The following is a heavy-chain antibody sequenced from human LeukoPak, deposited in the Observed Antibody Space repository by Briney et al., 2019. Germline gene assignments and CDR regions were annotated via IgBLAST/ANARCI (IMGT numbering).Heavy chain of an antibody. V-gene: IGHV1-2*06. J-gene: IGHJ5*02. Sequence: ASVKVSCKASGYTFTGYYMHWVRQAPGQGLEWMGRINPNSGGTNYAQKFQGRVTMTRDTSISTAYMELSRLRSGDTAVYYCARDLIPLYDDSSGWFDPWGPGTLVTVSS. CDR2: INPNSGGT. CDR3: ARDLIPLYDDSSGWFDP. D-gene: IGHD3-22*01. CDR1: GYTFTGYY.